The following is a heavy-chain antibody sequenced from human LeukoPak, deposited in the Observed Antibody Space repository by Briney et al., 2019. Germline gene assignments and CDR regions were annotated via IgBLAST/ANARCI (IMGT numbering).Heavy chain of an antibody. D-gene: IGHD3-22*01. Sequence: SETLSLTCAVSGGSITSDGYSWSWIRQPPGKGLEWIGYIYHSGSTYYNPSLKSRVTIAVDTSKKQFSLKLNSVTASDTAVYYCARGDSSGSKWFDPWGQGTLVTVSS. CDR1: GGSITSDGYS. CDR3: ARGDSSGSKWFDP. J-gene: IGHJ5*02. V-gene: IGHV4-30-2*01. CDR2: IYHSGST.